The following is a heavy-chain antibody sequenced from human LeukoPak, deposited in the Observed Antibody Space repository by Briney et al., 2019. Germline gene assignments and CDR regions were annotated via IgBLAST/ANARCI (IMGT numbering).Heavy chain of an antibody. Sequence: TETLSLTCAVSGYSISSGYYWGWIRQPPGNGLEWIGSIYHSGSTYYNPSLKSRVTISVDTSKNQFSLKLSSVTASDTAVYYCARQIVVVPRVAFDIWGQGTMVTVSS. V-gene: IGHV4-38-2*01. J-gene: IGHJ3*02. CDR1: GYSISSGYY. CDR3: ARQIVVVPRVAFDI. CDR2: IYHSGST. D-gene: IGHD2-2*01.